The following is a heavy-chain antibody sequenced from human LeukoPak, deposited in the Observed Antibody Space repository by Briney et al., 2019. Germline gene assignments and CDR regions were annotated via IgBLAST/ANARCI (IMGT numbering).Heavy chain of an antibody. V-gene: IGHV3-7*01. Sequence: GRSLRLSCTASGFTFSSYWMSWVRQAPGKGLEWVANIKQDGSEKYYVDSVKGRFTISRDNAKNSLYLKMNSLRAEDTAVYYCARFGNYYTAWGQGTLVTVSS. J-gene: IGHJ5*02. D-gene: IGHD1-26*01. CDR2: IKQDGSEK. CDR3: ARFGNYYTA. CDR1: GFTFSSYW.